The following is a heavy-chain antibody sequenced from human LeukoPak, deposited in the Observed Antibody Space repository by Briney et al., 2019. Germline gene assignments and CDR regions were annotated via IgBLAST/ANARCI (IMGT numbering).Heavy chain of an antibody. CDR1: GYTFTSYD. V-gene: IGHV1-8*01. Sequence: ASVKVSCKASGYTFTSYDINWVRQATGQGLEWMGWMNPNSGNTGYAQKFQGRVTMTRNTSISTAYMELSSLRSEDTAVYYCVSYWYYYDSGGYPRDYWGQGTLVTVSS. J-gene: IGHJ4*02. CDR3: VSYWYYYDSGGYPRDY. D-gene: IGHD3-22*01. CDR2: MNPNSGNT.